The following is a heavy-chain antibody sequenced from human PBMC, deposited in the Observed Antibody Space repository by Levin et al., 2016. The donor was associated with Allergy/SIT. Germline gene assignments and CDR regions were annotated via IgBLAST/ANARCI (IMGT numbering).Heavy chain of an antibody. CDR2: INPSGGST. V-gene: IGHV1-46*01. CDR3: ARDSRNREAIVVPAATLYYYYGMDV. D-gene: IGHD2-2*01. Sequence: WVRQAPGQGLEWMGIINPSGGSTSYAQKFQGRVTMTRDTSTSTVYMELSSLRSEDTAVYYCARDSRNREAIVVPAATLYYYYGMDVWGQGTTVTVSS. J-gene: IGHJ6*02.